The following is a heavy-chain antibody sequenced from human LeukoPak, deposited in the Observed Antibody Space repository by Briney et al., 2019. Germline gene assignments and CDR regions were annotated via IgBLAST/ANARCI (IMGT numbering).Heavy chain of an antibody. CDR3: ARAQAAAGPEYNWFDP. CDR1: GSNFTNYW. J-gene: IGHJ5*02. D-gene: IGHD6-13*01. CDR2: IYPGDSDT. Sequence: GASLKISCKGSGSNFTNYWIAWVRQMPGKGLEWMGIIYPGDSDTRYSPSFQGQVTISADKSISTAYLQWSSLKASDTAMYYCARAQAAAGPEYNWFDPWGQGTLVTVSS. V-gene: IGHV5-51*01.